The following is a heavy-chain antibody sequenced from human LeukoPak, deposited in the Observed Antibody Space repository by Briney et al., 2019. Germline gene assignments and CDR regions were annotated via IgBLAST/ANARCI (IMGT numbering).Heavy chain of an antibody. D-gene: IGHD1-1*01. CDR3: ARDLWNGPPGY. V-gene: IGHV1-2*02. J-gene: IGHJ4*02. Sequence: ASVKVSCKASGYTLTGYYMHWVRQAPGQGLEWTGWINPNSGGTNYAQKFQGRVTMTRDTSISTAYMELSRLRSDDTAVYYCARDLWNGPPGYWGQGTLVTVSS. CDR2: INPNSGGT. CDR1: GYTLTGYY.